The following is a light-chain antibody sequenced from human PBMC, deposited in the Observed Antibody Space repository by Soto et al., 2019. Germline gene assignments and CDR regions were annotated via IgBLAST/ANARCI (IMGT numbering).Light chain of an antibody. CDR1: SSDVGGYNY. CDR3: SSYTSSSTYV. Sequence: QSALTQPASVSGSPGQSIAISCTGTSSDVGGYNYVSCYQQHPGKDPKLIIYDVTNRPSGVSNRFSGYKSGNTASLTISGRQAEDEADYYCSSYTSSSTYVFGTGTKLTVL. CDR2: DVT. V-gene: IGLV2-14*01. J-gene: IGLJ1*01.